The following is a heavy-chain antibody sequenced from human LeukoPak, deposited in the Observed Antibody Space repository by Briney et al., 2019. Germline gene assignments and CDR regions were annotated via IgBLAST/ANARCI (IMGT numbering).Heavy chain of an antibody. V-gene: IGHV3-53*01. J-gene: IGHJ4*02. CDR1: GFTVSSCY. CDR2: LYSDGST. Sequence: GGSLRLSCAASGFTVSSCYMSWVRQAPGKGLEWVSVLYSDGSTYYADSVKGRFTISRDNSRNTLYLQMNSLRAEDTAVYYCAREQQLWFDYWGQGTLVTVSS. CDR3: AREQQLWFDY. D-gene: IGHD5-18*01.